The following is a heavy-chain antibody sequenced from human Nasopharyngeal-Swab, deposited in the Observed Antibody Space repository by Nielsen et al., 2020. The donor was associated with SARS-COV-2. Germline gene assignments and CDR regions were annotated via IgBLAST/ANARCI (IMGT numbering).Heavy chain of an antibody. CDR1: GYTSTSYV. CDR3: ARVRDGYNERSLSGMDV. D-gene: IGHD5-24*01. J-gene: IGHJ6*02. V-gene: IGHV1-8*01. Sequence: ASVKVPCKAAGYTSTSYVINWVGQATGQGLEWMGWMNPNSGNTGYAQKFQGRVTMTRNSSIGTAYRELSSLRSEDTAVYYCARVRDGYNERSLSGMDVWGQGTTVTVSS. CDR2: MNPNSGNT.